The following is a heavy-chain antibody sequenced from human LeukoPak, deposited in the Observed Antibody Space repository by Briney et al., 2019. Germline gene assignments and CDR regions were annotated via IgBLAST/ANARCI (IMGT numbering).Heavy chain of an antibody. CDR2: IYYSGST. Sequence: SETLSLTCTVSGGSISSGGYYWSWIRQHPGKGLEWIGYIYYSGSTYYNPSLKSRVTISVDTSKNQFSLKLSSVTAADTAVYYCARRVIGPSYYFDYWGQGTLVTVSS. D-gene: IGHD2-21*01. J-gene: IGHJ4*02. CDR1: GGSISSGGYY. CDR3: ARRVIGPSYYFDY. V-gene: IGHV4-31*03.